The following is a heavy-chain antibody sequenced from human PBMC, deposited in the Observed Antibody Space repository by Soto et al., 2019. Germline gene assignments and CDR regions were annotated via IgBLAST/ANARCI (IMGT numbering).Heavy chain of an antibody. CDR3: ASYYEFNSDYYYYYGMDV. CDR1: GYTFTSYG. J-gene: IGHJ6*02. V-gene: IGHV1-18*01. D-gene: IGHD3-3*01. CDR2: ISAYNGNT. Sequence: ASVQVSCKASGYTFTSYGISWVRQAPGQGPEWMGWISAYNGNTNYAQKLQGRDTMTTDTSTSTAYMALRSLRSEDTAVYYFASYYEFNSDYYYYYGMDVWGQGTTVTVSS.